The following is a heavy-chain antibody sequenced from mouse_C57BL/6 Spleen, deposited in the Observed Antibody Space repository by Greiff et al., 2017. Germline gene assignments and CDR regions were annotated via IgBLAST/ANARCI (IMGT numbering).Heavy chain of an antibody. CDR1: GYTFTSYG. CDR2: IYPRSGNT. J-gene: IGHJ1*03. Sequence: VQLQQSGAELARPGASVKLSCKASGYTFTSYGISWVKQRTGQGLEWIGAIYPRSGNTYYNEKFKGKATLTADKSSSTAYMELRSLTSEDSAVYFCARSGVKDYEGYFGVWGTGTTVTVSS. D-gene: IGHD2-4*01. V-gene: IGHV1-81*01. CDR3: ARSGVKDYEGYFGV.